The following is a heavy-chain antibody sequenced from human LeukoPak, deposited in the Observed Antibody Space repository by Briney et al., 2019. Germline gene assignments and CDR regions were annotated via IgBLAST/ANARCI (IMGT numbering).Heavy chain of an antibody. CDR3: ARGPWNSGTFDY. D-gene: IGHD1-1*01. CDR1: GGTFSSYA. Sequence: GASVKVSCKASGGTFSSYAISWVRQAPGQGLEWMGGIIPIFGTANYAQKCQRRVTITTDESTSTAYMELSSLTSEDAAVYYCARGPWNSGTFDYWGEGTLVTVSS. CDR2: IIPIFGTA. V-gene: IGHV1-69*05. J-gene: IGHJ4*02.